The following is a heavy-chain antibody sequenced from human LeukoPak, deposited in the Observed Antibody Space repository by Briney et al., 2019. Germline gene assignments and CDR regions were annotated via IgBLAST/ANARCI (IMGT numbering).Heavy chain of an antibody. D-gene: IGHD6-19*01. CDR1: GDSVSSNSAA. J-gene: IGHJ4*02. V-gene: IGHV6-1*01. CDR2: TYYRSKWYN. CDR3: ARGHSGYLDS. Sequence: SQTLSLTCAISGDSVSSNSAAWNWIRQSPSRGLEWLGRTYYRSKWYNGYAISLKSRITIRPDTSKNQFSLQLNSVTPDDTAMYYCARGHSGYLDSWGQGTLVTVSS.